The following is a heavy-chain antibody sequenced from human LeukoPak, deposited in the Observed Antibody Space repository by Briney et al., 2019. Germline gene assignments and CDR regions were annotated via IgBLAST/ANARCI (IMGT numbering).Heavy chain of an antibody. D-gene: IGHD3-10*01. CDR1: GYTLTELS. J-gene: IGHJ5*02. CDR2: FDPEDGET. Sequence: GASVKVSCKVSGYTLTELSMHWVRQAPGKGLEWMGTFDPEDGETIYAQKFQGRVTMTEDTSTDTAYMELSSLRSEDTAVYYCAIRDGSGNYFNWFDPWGQGTLVTVSS. V-gene: IGHV1-24*01. CDR3: AIRDGSGNYFNWFDP.